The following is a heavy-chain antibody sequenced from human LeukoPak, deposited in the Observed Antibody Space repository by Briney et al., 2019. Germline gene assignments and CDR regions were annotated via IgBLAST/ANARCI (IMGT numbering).Heavy chain of an antibody. CDR1: GGSISSYY. D-gene: IGHD5-18*01. CDR3: ARHVGAAMVYFDY. CDR2: IYYSGST. V-gene: IGHV4-59*08. Sequence: SETLSLTCTVSGGSISSYYWSWTRQPPGKGLEWIGYIYYSGSTNYNPSLKSRVTISVDTSKNQFSLKLSSVTAADTAVYYCARHVGAAMVYFDYWGQGTLVTVSS. J-gene: IGHJ4*02.